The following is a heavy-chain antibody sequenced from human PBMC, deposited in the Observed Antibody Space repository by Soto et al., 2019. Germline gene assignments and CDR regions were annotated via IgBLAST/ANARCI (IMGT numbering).Heavy chain of an antibody. Sequence: GGSLRLSCAASGFTFSSYGMHWVRQAPGKGLEWVAVISYDGSNKYYADSVKGRLTISRDNSKNTLYLQMNSLRAEDTAVYYCAKASSIYCSGGSCHDYFDYWGQETLVTVSS. D-gene: IGHD2-15*01. V-gene: IGHV3-30*18. J-gene: IGHJ4*02. CDR2: ISYDGSNK. CDR1: GFTFSSYG. CDR3: AKASSIYCSGGSCHDYFDY.